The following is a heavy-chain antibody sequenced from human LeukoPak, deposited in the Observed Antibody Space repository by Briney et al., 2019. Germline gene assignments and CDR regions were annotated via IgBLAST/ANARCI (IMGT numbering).Heavy chain of an antibody. J-gene: IGHJ4*02. CDR3: ARTLDTYHLSGLDS. CDR1: GYTFTGYY. CDR2: INPNSGGT. Sequence: ASVKVSCKASGYTFTGYYIHWVRQAPGQGLEWMGWINPNSGGTNFAEKFQVRVTMTRDTSISTVVLEFNSLRSDDTAVYYCARTLDTYHLSGLDSWGQGTLVTVSS. V-gene: IGHV1-2*02.